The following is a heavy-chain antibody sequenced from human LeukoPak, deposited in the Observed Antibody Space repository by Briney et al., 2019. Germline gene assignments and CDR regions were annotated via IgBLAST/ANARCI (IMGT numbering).Heavy chain of an antibody. D-gene: IGHD6-19*01. CDR1: GGSISNYY. V-gene: IGHV4-59*08. J-gene: IGHJ4*02. CDR3: ARHGGWLAGARN. Sequence: PSETLSLTCTVSGGSISNYYWSWIRQSPGKGLEWIGYIYYSGSTNYNPFLKSRGTISVDTSKNQFSLKLTSVTAADTAVYYCARHGGWLAGARNWGQGTLVTVSS. CDR2: IYYSGST.